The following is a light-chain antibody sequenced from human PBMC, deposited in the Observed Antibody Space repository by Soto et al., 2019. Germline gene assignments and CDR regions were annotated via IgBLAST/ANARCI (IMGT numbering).Light chain of an antibody. J-gene: IGKJ1*01. CDR3: QQRSNWLRT. Sequence: EISLTQSPATLSLSPGEISTLSCRASQSVSSYLAWYQQKPGQAPRLLIYDASNRATGIPARFSGSGSGTDFTLTISSLEPEDFAVYYCQQRSNWLRTFGQGTKVDIK. CDR2: DAS. V-gene: IGKV3-11*01. CDR1: QSVSSY.